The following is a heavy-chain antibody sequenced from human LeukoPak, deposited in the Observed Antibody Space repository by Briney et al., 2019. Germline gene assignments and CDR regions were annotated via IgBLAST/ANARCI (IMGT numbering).Heavy chain of an antibody. J-gene: IGHJ2*01. CDR1: GYTFTGYY. V-gene: IGHV1-2*02. Sequence: GASVKVSCKASGYTFTGYYMHWVRQAPGQGLEWMGWINPNSGGTNYVQKFQGRVTMTRDTSISTAYMELSRLRSDDTAVYYCARGISGGKGYFDLWGRGTLVTVSS. D-gene: IGHD4-23*01. CDR2: INPNSGGT. CDR3: ARGISGGKGYFDL.